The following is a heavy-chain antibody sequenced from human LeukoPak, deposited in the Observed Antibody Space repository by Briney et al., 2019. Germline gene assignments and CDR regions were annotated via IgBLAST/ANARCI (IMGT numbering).Heavy chain of an antibody. CDR1: GYSFTSYW. V-gene: IGHV5-51*01. J-gene: IGHJ6*03. CDR2: IYPGDSDT. D-gene: IGHD2-2*01. Sequence: GESLKISCKGSGYSFTSYWIGWVRQMPGKGLEWMGIIYPGDSDTRYSPSFQGQVTFSTDKSISTAYLQWSSLKASDTAMYYCARLWSEDDFVVVPAALYYYMDVWGKGTTVTVSS. CDR3: ARLWSEDDFVVVPAALYYYMDV.